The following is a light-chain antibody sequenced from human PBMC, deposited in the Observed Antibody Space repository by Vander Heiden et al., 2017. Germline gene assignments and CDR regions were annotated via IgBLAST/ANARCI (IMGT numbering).Light chain of an antibody. J-gene: IGLJ2*01. CDR2: EVS. CDR1: SSDVGGYNY. V-gene: IGLV2-8*01. CDR3: SSYAGSNNVV. Sequence: QSALTPPPSASRSPGQSVTISCTGTSSDVGGYNYVSWYQQHPGKAPKLMIYEVSKRPSGVPDRFSGSKSGNTASLTVSGLQAEDEADYYCSSYAGSNNVVFGGGTKLTVL.